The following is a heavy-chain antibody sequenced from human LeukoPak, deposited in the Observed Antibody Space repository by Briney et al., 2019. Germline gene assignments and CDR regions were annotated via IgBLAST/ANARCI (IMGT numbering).Heavy chain of an antibody. CDR3: ATVEPARNRSPKGRVLLWFGAENDYAFDI. CDR1: GYTFTSYG. D-gene: IGHD3-10*01. V-gene: IGHV1-24*01. Sequence: GASVKVSCKASGYTFTSYGISWVRQAPGKGLEWMGGFDPEDGEAIYAQKFQGRVTMTEDTSTDTAYMELSSLRSEDTAVYYCATVEPARNRSPKGRVLLWFGAENDYAFDIWGQGTMVTVSS. J-gene: IGHJ3*02. CDR2: FDPEDGEA.